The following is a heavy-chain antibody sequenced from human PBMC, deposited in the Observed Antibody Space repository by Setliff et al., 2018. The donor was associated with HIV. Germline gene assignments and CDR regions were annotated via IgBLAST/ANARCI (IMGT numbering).Heavy chain of an antibody. CDR2: VHHSGST. V-gene: IGHV4-38-2*02. CDR3: VRDDYGYNGKGFDY. J-gene: IGHJ4*02. D-gene: IGHD4-17*01. Sequence: SETLSLTCAVSGYSISSAYYWGWIRQPPGKGLEWIGGVHHSGSTHYNPSLKSRVTISGQTSKNQFSLEMTSVTAADTAVYYCVRDDYGYNGKGFDYWGPGTLVTVSS. CDR1: GYSISSAYY.